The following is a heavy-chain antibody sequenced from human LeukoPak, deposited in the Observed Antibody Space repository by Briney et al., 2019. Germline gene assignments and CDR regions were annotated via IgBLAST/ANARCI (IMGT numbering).Heavy chain of an antibody. J-gene: IGHJ4*02. V-gene: IGHV4-39*07. CDR3: ARLTSRVRSPYYFDY. CDR1: GGSLSSSSYY. Sequence: SETLSLTCTVSGGSLSSSSYYWGWIRQPPGKGLEWIGSIYYSGSTYYNSSLKSRVTISVDTSKNQFSLKLSSVTAADTAVYYCARLTSRVRSPYYFDYWGQGTLVTVSS. D-gene: IGHD3-9*01. CDR2: IYYSGST.